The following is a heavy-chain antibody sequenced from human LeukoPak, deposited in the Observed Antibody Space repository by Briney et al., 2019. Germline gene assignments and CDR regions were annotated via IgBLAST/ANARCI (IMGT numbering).Heavy chain of an antibody. CDR3: ARALGAGGSYREFDY. V-gene: IGHV3-21*01. J-gene: IGHJ4*02. Sequence: PGGSLRLSCAASGFTFSSYEMNWVRQAPGKGLEWVSSISSTSSYIYYADSVKGRFTISRDNAKNSLYLQMNSLRAEDTAVYYCARALGAGGSYREFDYWGQGTLVTVSS. D-gene: IGHD1-26*01. CDR2: ISSTSSYI. CDR1: GFTFSSYE.